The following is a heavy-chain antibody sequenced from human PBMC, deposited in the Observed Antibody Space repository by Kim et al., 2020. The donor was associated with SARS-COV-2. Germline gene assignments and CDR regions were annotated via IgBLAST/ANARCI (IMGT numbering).Heavy chain of an antibody. J-gene: IGHJ4*01. Sequence: GGSLRLSCAASGFTFSSYGMHWVRQAPGKGLEWVAVISYDGSNKYYADSVKGRFTISRDNSKNTLYLQMNSLRAEDTAVYYCAKEGYDILTGYSGFDYWG. D-gene: IGHD3-9*01. CDR3: AKEGYDILTGYSGFDY. CDR1: GFTFSSYG. CDR2: ISYDGSNK. V-gene: IGHV3-30*18.